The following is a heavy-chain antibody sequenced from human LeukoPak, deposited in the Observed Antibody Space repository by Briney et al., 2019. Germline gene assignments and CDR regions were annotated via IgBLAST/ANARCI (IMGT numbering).Heavy chain of an antibody. CDR1: GFTFSSYS. CDR2: ISSSSSYI. V-gene: IGHV3-21*01. D-gene: IGHD2-15*01. Sequence: PGGSLRLSCAASGFTFSSYSMNWVRQAPGKGLEWVSSISSSSSYIYYADSVKGQFTISRDNAKNSLYLQMNSLRAEDTAVYYCAREYCSGGSCYFDYWGQGTLVTVSS. J-gene: IGHJ4*02. CDR3: AREYCSGGSCYFDY.